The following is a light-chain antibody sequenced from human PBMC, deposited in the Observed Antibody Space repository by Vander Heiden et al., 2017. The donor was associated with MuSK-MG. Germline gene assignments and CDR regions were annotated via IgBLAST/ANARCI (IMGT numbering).Light chain of an antibody. CDR1: QSVDSN. CDR3: QHYKNWHR. CDR2: GAS. Sequence: EIVMTQSPGTLSVSPGERATLSCRASQSVDSNLAWYQQKLGQAPRLLIYGASTRATGIPVRFSGSGSGTDFTLTISSLQPEDFAVYYCQHYKNWHRFGPGTKVDIK. J-gene: IGKJ3*01. V-gene: IGKV3-15*01.